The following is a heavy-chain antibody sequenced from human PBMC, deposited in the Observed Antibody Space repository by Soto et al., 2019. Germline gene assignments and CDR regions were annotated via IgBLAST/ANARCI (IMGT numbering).Heavy chain of an antibody. CDR3: ARETPPRLRITMVRGEGMDV. D-gene: IGHD3-10*01. CDR1: GYTFTSYY. CDR2: INPSGGST. V-gene: IGHV1-46*01. J-gene: IGHJ6*02. Sequence: ASVKVSCKASGYTFTSYYMHWVRQAPGQGLEWMGIINPSGGSTSYAQKFQGRVTMTRDTSTSTVYMELSSLRSEDTAVYYCARETPPRLRITMVRGEGMDVWGQGTTVTVSS.